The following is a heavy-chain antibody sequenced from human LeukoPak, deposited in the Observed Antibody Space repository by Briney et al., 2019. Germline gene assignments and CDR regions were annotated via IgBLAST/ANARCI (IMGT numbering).Heavy chain of an antibody. CDR2: IYYTGKT. Sequence: NPSETLSLTCTVSGDSVSNGNYYWGWLRQPPGKALEWIGYIYYTGKTYYNPSLEGRVTILVDTSRNHFSVKLSSVTAADTAVYYCARSQNYYGSGDYWSQGTLVTVSS. V-gene: IGHV4-61*03. D-gene: IGHD3-10*01. J-gene: IGHJ4*02. CDR1: GDSVSNGNYY. CDR3: ARSQNYYGSGDY.